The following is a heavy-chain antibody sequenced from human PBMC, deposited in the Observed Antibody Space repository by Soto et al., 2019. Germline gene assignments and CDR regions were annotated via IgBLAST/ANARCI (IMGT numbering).Heavy chain of an antibody. J-gene: IGHJ6*02. CDR1: GDSITSSSHY. CDR3: ARERKGMDV. CDR2: IYYDGNT. Sequence: SETLSLTCPVSGDSITSSSHYWGWIRQPPGKGLESIANIYYDGNTYYNPSLKSRVTISLDTSKNQFSLRLNSVTAADTAVYYCARERKGMDVWGQGTTVT. V-gene: IGHV4-39*02.